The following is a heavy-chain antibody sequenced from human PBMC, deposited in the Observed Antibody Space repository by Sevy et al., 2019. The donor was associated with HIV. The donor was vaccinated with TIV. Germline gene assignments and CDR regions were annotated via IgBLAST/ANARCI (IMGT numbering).Heavy chain of an antibody. J-gene: IGHJ5*02. CDR2: INNSGST. Sequence: SETLSLTCAVYGGSFSGYYWSWIRQPPGKGLEWIGEINNSGSTNYNPSLKSRVTISVDTSKNQFSLKLSSVTAADTAVYYCAREQIVVVPAASLNWFHPWGQGTLVTVSS. V-gene: IGHV4-34*01. D-gene: IGHD2-2*01. CDR1: GGSFSGYY. CDR3: AREQIVVVPAASLNWFHP.